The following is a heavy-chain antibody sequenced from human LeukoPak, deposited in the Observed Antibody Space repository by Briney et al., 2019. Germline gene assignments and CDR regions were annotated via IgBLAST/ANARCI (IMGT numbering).Heavy chain of an antibody. Sequence: PGGSLRLSCAASGFTFSDYYMSWIRQAPGKGREWVSYISSSGSTIYYADSVKGRFTISRDNAKNSLYLQVNSLRAEDTAVYYCARVRGASSPEYFQHWGQGTLVTVSS. V-gene: IGHV3-11*01. CDR3: ARVRGASSPEYFQH. J-gene: IGHJ1*01. D-gene: IGHD6-13*01. CDR2: ISSSGSTI. CDR1: GFTFSDYY.